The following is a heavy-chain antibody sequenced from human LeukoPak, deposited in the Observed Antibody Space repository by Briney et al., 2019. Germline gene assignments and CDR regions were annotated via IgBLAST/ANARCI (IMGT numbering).Heavy chain of an antibody. Sequence: SVTVSCKASGGTFSSYAISWLRQAPGQGLEWMGRIIPILGIANSAQKLQARATITADKSTSTAYMELSTLRSGATAVYYCARYLTGYDRVNFYYYSGMDVWGQGTSATVSS. D-gene: IGHD3-9*01. CDR2: IIPILGIA. CDR1: GGTFSSYA. J-gene: IGHJ6*02. CDR3: ARYLTGYDRVNFYYYSGMDV. V-gene: IGHV1-69*04.